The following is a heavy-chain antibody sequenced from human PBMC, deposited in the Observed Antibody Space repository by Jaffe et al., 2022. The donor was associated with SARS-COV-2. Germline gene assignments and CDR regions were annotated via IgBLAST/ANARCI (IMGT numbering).Heavy chain of an antibody. Sequence: QVQLQESGPGLVKPSETLSLTCNVSGGSISSYYWSWIRQPPGKGLEWIGYIHYSGSTNYNPSLKSRVTISVDTSKNQFSLKVSSVTAADTAVYYCARATVTLWYFDLWGRGTLITVSS. CDR2: IHYSGST. V-gene: IGHV4-59*01. J-gene: IGHJ2*01. D-gene: IGHD4-17*01. CDR1: GGSISSYY. CDR3: ARATVTLWYFDL.